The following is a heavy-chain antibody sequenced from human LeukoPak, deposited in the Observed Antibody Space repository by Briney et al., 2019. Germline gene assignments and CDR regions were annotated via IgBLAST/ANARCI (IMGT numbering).Heavy chain of an antibody. CDR2: ISWNSGSI. D-gene: IGHD5-18*01. Sequence: GGSLRLSCAASGFTFDDYAMHWVRQAPGKGLEWVSGISWNSGSIGYADSVKGRFTISRDNAKNSLYLQMNSLRAEDTALYYCAKAYTDTAMDAPLLDYWGQGTLVTVSS. CDR1: GFTFDDYA. V-gene: IGHV3-9*01. J-gene: IGHJ4*02. CDR3: AKAYTDTAMDAPLLDY.